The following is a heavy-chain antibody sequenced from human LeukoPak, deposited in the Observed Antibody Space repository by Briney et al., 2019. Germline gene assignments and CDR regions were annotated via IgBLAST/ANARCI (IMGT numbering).Heavy chain of an antibody. V-gene: IGHV4-34*01. CDR3: ASLRRRGYSYGHRWFDP. CDR2: INHSGST. D-gene: IGHD5-18*01. Sequence: PSETLSLTCAVYGGSFSGYYWSWIRQPPGKGLEWIGEINHSGSTNYNPSLKSRVTISVDTPKNQFSLKLSSVTAADTAVYYCASLRRRGYSYGHRWFDPWGQGTLVTVSS. CDR1: GGSFSGYY. J-gene: IGHJ5*02.